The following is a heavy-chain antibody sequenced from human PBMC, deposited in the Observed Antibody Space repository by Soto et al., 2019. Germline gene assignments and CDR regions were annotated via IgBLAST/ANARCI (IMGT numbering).Heavy chain of an antibody. CDR2: IYYSGST. Sequence: PSETLSLTCVVSGGSISSSGAYSWSWIRQPPGKGLEWIGYIYYSGSTNYNPSLKSRVTISVDTSKNQFSLKLSSVTAADTAVYYCARVSSSGFDYWGQGTLVTVSS. CDR1: GGSISSSGAYS. V-gene: IGHV4-61*08. CDR3: ARVSSSGFDY. J-gene: IGHJ4*02. D-gene: IGHD6-6*01.